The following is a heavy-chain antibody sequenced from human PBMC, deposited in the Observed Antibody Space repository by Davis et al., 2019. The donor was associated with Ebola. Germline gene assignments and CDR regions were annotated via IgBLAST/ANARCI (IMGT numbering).Heavy chain of an antibody. CDR3: ARDYSSAWAFFAH. V-gene: IGHV3-7*03. CDR1: GFSFRDYW. D-gene: IGHD6-19*01. Sequence: GSLRLSCAASGFSFRDYWMSWVRQAPGKGLEWVANINQDGNEKYYVDSVKGRFTISRDNAKNSLYLQMNSLRTEDTAVYYCARDYSSAWAFFAHWGQGTLVTVSS. J-gene: IGHJ4*02. CDR2: INQDGNEK.